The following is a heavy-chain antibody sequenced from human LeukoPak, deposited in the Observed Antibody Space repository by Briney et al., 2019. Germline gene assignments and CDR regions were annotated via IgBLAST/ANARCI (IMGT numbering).Heavy chain of an antibody. CDR2: IYYSGST. J-gene: IGHJ3*01. CDR3: ARVERLTYPL. V-gene: IGHV4-59*01. Sequence: SETLSLTCTVSGGSISSYYWRWIRQPPAKGLECIGYIYYSGSTNYNPPLKSRVTISVDTSKNQFSLKLSSVTAADTAVYSCARVERLTYPLWGQGTMVTVSS. D-gene: IGHD2-21*01. CDR1: GGSISSYY.